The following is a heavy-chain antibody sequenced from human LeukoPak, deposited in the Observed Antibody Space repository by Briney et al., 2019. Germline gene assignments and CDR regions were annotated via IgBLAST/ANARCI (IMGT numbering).Heavy chain of an antibody. V-gene: IGHV1-69*06. D-gene: IGHD1-26*01. CDR3: ARGSGSYGAKTCDY. J-gene: IGHJ4*02. CDR2: IIPIFGTA. Sequence: GASVKVSCKASGYTFTGYYMHWVRQAPEQGLEWMGGIIPIFGTANYAQKFQGRITITADKSTSTAYMELSSLRSEDTAVYYCARGSGSYGAKTCDYWGQGTLVTVSS. CDR1: GYTFTGYY.